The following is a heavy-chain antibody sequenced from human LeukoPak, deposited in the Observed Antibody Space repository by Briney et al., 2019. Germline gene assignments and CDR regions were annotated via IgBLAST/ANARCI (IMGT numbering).Heavy chain of an antibody. D-gene: IGHD2-8*01. J-gene: IGHJ4*02. CDR3: NIYCTNGVCQGGSFDY. CDR2: IIPIFGTA. V-gene: IGHV1-69*05. CDR1: GGTFSSYA. Sequence: AASVKVSCKASGGTFSSYAISWVRQAPGQGLEWMGGIIPIFGTANYAQKFQGRVTITTDESTSTAYVELSSLRSEDTAVYYCNIYCTNGVCQGGSFDYWGQGTLVTVSS.